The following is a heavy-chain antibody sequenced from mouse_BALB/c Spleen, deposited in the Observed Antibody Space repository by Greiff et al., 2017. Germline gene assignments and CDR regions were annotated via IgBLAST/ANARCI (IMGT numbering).Heavy chain of an antibody. CDR1: GFTFSSFG. CDR2: ISSGSSTI. J-gene: IGHJ3*01. D-gene: IGHD5-1*01. CDR3: ARSGPTSPWFAY. Sequence: EVKLVESGGGLVQPGGSRKLSCAASGFTFSSFGMHWVRQAPEKGLEWVAYISSGSSTIYYADTVKGRFTISRDNPKNTLFLQMTSLRSEDTAMYYCARSGPTSPWFAYWGQGTLVTVSA. V-gene: IGHV5-17*02.